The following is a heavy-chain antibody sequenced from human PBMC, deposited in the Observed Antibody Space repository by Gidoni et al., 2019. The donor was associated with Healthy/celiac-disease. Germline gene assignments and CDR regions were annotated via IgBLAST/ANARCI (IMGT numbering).Heavy chain of an antibody. Sequence: QVKLVESGGGVVQPGPSLRLSCAPSGFTFSNYGMRWVRQAPGKGLEWVAVVWYDGSNKYYTDSVKGRFTIARENSEKIVYLEMNSLRVEDTAVYFCARAGGATVAATYFDSWGQGTLVTVSS. CDR1: GFTFSNYG. D-gene: IGHD6-19*01. CDR2: VWYDGSNK. J-gene: IGHJ4*02. CDR3: ARAGGATVAATYFDS. V-gene: IGHV3-33*01.